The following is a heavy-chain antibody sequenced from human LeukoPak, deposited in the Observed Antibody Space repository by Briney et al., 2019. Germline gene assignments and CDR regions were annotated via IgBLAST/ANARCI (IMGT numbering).Heavy chain of an antibody. J-gene: IGHJ4*02. V-gene: IGHV3-15*01. D-gene: IGHD4-17*01. CDR2: IKSKTDGGTT. Sequence: GGTLRLSCAASGFTFSNAWMSWVRHAPAKALEWVGRIKSKTDGGTTDYEAPVKGRFTISRHHSKNTLYLQINSLKTEDTAVYYCTTDYAPGYWGQGTLVTVSS. CDR1: GFTFSNAW. CDR3: TTDYAPGY.